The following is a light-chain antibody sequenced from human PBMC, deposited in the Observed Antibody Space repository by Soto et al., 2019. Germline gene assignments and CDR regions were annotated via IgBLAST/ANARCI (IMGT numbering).Light chain of an antibody. CDR2: WAS. J-gene: IGKJ1*01. V-gene: IGKV4-1*01. Sequence: DIVMTQSPDSLAVSLGERATINCKSSQRVSYSSNNKNYLAWYQQKPGQPPKLLIYWASTRESGVPDRFSGSGSGTDFTLTISTLQAEDVAVYYCQQDYNTPPTFGHGTKVEIK. CDR3: QQDYNTPPT. CDR1: QRVSYSSNNKNY.